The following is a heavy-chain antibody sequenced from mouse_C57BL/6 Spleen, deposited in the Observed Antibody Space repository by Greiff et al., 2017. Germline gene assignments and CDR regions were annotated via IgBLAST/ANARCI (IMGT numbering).Heavy chain of an antibody. Sequence: VQLVESGPGLVQPSQCLSISCTASGFSLTSYGVHWVRQSPGKGLEWLGVIWSGGSTDYNAAFISRLSISKDYSKSQVFFKLNSLQADDTAIYFCARSRDSNSFFGYWGHGTTLTVSS. D-gene: IGHD2-5*01. J-gene: IGHJ2*01. CDR3: ARSRDSNSFFGY. CDR1: GFSLTSYG. V-gene: IGHV2-2*01. CDR2: IWSGGST.